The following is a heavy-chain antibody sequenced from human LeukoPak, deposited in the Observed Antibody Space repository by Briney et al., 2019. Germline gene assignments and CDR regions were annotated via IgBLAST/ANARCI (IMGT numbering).Heavy chain of an antibody. CDR1: GFTFGNSW. Sequence: TGGSLRPSCAASGFTFGNSWVHWVRQAPGKRLVWVSLINADGSTTTYADSVKGRFTISRDNARNTLSLQMNSLTIEDTAVYYCVVVVEPPDSDGFDVWGQGTMITVSS. J-gene: IGHJ3*01. V-gene: IGHV3-74*01. CDR3: VVVVEPPDSDGFDV. CDR2: INADGSTT. D-gene: IGHD1-14*01.